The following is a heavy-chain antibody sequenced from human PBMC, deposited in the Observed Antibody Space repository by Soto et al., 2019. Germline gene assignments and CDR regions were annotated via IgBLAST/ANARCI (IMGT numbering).Heavy chain of an antibody. CDR2: INAGNGNT. J-gene: IGHJ4*02. CDR3: ARDPGYSYGYN. V-gene: IGHV1-3*01. Sequence: GASVKVCCRAAGYTFTSYAILWMRQAPGQRREWMGWINAGNGNTKYSQKCQGRVTITRDTSASTAYMELSSLRSEDTAVYYCARDPGYSYGYNWGQGTLVTVSS. D-gene: IGHD5-18*01. CDR1: GYTFTSYA.